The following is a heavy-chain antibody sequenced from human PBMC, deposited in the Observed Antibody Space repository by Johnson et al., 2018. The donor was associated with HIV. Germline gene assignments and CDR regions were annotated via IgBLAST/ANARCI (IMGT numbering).Heavy chain of an antibody. CDR1: GFTVSSNY. J-gene: IGHJ3*02. D-gene: IGHD1-7*01. V-gene: IGHV3-53*04. Sequence: VQLVESGGGVVQPGRSLRLSCAASGFTVSSNYMSWVRQAPGKGLEWVSVIYSGGSTYYADSVKGRFTISRDNAKNSLYLQMNSLRVEDTALYYCAKDRELLELSHAFDSWGQGTMVTVSS. CDR2: IYSGGST. CDR3: AKDRELLELSHAFDS.